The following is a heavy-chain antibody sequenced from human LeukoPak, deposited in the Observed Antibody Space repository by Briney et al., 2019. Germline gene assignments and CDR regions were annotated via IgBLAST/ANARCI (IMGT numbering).Heavy chain of an antibody. CDR3: TTDGETYYYGSGSYYNFDY. D-gene: IGHD3-10*01. CDR2: IKSKTDGGTT. Sequence: GGSLRLSCAASGFTFSNAWMSWVRQAPGKGLEWVGLIKSKTDGGTTDYAAPVKGRFTISRDDSKNTLYLQMNSLKTEDTAVYYCTTDGETYYYGSGSYYNFDYWGQGTLVTVSS. CDR1: GFTFSNAW. V-gene: IGHV3-15*01. J-gene: IGHJ4*02.